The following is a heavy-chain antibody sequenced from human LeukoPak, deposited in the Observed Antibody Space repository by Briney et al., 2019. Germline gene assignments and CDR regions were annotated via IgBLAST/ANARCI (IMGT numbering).Heavy chain of an antibody. Sequence: GASVTVSCTASGGTFSSYAISWVRQAPGQGLEWMGGIIPIFGTANYAQKFQGRVTITADESTSTAYMELSSLRSEDTAVYYCARLSEDGYEDYWGQGTLVTVSS. V-gene: IGHV1-69*13. CDR1: GGTFSSYA. D-gene: IGHD5-24*01. J-gene: IGHJ4*02. CDR3: ARLSEDGYEDY. CDR2: IIPIFGTA.